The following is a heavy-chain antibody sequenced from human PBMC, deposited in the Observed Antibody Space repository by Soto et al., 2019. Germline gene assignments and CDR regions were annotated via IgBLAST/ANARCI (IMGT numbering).Heavy chain of an antibody. Sequence: ASETLSLTCTVSGASISAYAWSWIRQPAGKGLEWIGRLYSSGNTNYNPSFKSGHTMSAETSKNQFSLKLSSVTAADTAVYYFERGPYSSDWYVVDYWGQGTLVTVSS. J-gene: IGHJ4*02. CDR3: ERGPYSSDWYVVDY. D-gene: IGHD6-19*01. CDR2: LYSSGNT. CDR1: GASISAYA. V-gene: IGHV4-4*07.